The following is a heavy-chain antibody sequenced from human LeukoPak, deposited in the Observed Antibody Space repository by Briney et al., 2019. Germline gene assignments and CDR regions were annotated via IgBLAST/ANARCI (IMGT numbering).Heavy chain of an antibody. CDR3: ARGDDILTGYSFDY. V-gene: IGHV1-8*01. CDR1: GYTFTSYD. J-gene: IGHJ4*02. Sequence: ASVKVSCKASGYTFTSYDINWVRQATGQGLEWMGWTNPNSGNTGYEQKFQGRVTMTRNTSISPSYLKLSSLTSEDTAFYYCARGDDILTGYSFDYWGQGTLVTVSS. CDR2: TNPNSGNT. D-gene: IGHD3-9*01.